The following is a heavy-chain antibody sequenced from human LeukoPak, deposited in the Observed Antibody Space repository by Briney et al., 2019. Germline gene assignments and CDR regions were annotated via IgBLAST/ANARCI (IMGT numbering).Heavy chain of an antibody. Sequence: GGSLRLSCAASGFTFSSHGMSWVRQAPGKGLEWVSTISGSGDNTYYADSVKGRFTISRDNSKNTLYLQMNSLRAEDTAVYFCARGGVDHYGSGTYYLMYYFDHWGQGALVTVSS. CDR1: GFTFSSHG. D-gene: IGHD3-10*01. CDR2: ISGSGDNT. CDR3: ARGGVDHYGSGTYYLMYYFDH. J-gene: IGHJ4*02. V-gene: IGHV3-23*01.